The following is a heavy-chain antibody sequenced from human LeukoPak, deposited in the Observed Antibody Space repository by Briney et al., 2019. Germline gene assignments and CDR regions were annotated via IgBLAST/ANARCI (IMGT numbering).Heavy chain of an antibody. CDR2: IKSDGST. D-gene: IGHD3-22*01. CDR1: GLPFSTYW. Sequence: GGSLRLSCAASGLPFSTYWMHWVRQAPGKGLVWVSRIKSDGSTNYANSAKGRFTISRDNAKNTVSLQMNSLRPEDTGVYYCARAPSEIGGYYPEYFRHWGQGTLVTVSS. CDR3: ARAPSEIGGYYPEYFRH. V-gene: IGHV3-74*01. J-gene: IGHJ1*01.